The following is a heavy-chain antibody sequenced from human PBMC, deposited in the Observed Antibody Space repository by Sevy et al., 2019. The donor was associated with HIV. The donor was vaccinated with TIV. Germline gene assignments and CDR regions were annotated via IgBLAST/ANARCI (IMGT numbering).Heavy chain of an antibody. J-gene: IGHJ4*02. V-gene: IGHV3-48*02. Sequence: GGSLRLSCVASGFTFSRYSMNWVRQAPGKGLEWVSNIRSTGPTIYYADSVKGRFTISRDNAKNSLYLQMNSLREEDTAVYYCARPGSGWFEFDSWGQGTLVTVSS. CDR1: GFTFSRYS. CDR3: ARPGSGWFEFDS. D-gene: IGHD6-19*01. CDR2: IRSTGPTI.